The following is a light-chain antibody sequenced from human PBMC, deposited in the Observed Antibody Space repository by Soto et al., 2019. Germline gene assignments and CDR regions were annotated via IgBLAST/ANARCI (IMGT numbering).Light chain of an antibody. CDR3: QQSYSTPYT. Sequence: DIQMTQSPSSLSTSVGDRVTITCRASRSVTNYLNWYQQKPGKAPKLLIYAASSLQSGVPSRFSGSGSGTDFTLTIGSLQPEDFATYYCQQSYSTPYTFGQGTKLEIK. J-gene: IGKJ2*01. V-gene: IGKV1-39*01. CDR1: RSVTNY. CDR2: AAS.